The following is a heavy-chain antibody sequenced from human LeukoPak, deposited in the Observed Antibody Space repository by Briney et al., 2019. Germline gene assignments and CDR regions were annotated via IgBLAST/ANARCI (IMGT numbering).Heavy chain of an antibody. CDR2: ISASGGTT. J-gene: IGHJ4*02. CDR3: AKDREIVVVPAAIVY. Sequence: PGGSLRLSCAASGFTFSSYSMNWVRQAPGKGLEWVSSISASGGTTYYADSVKGRFTISRDNSKNTLYLQMNSLRAEDTAVYYCAKDREIVVVPAAIVYWGQGTLVTVSS. D-gene: IGHD2-2*02. V-gene: IGHV3-23*01. CDR1: GFTFSSYS.